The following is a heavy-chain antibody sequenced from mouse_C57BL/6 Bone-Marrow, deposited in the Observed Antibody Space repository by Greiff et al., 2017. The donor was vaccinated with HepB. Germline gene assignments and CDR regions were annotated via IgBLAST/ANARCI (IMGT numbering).Heavy chain of an antibody. CDR3: ARFGNYTEYYFDY. CDR1: GYTFTSYW. J-gene: IGHJ2*01. CDR2: IDPSDSYT. Sequence: VQLQQSGAELVRPGTSVKLSCKASGYTFTSYWMHWVKQRPGQGLEWIGVIDPSDSYTNYNQKFKGKATLTVDTSSSTAYMQLSSLTSEDSAVYYCARFGNYTEYYFDYWGQGTTLTVSS. D-gene: IGHD2-1*01. V-gene: IGHV1-59*01.